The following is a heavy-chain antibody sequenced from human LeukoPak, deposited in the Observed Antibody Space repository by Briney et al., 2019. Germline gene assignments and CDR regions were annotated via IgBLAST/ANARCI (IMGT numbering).Heavy chain of an antibody. V-gene: IGHV4-59*01. CDR3: ATLGGIFGTEE. J-gene: IGHJ4*02. CDR1: GASISDYY. D-gene: IGHD3-3*01. Sequence: SETLSLTCTVSGASISDYYWSWIRQPPRQGLEWIGYFYNSGSTKYNPSLKSRVTISVDTSKNQFSLKVNSVTAADTAIYYCATLGGIFGTEEWGQGTLVSVSS. CDR2: FYNSGST.